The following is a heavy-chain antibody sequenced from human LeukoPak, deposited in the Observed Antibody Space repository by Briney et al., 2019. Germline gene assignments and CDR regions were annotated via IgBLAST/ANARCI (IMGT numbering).Heavy chain of an antibody. Sequence: GGSLRLSCAASGFTFSSYEMNWVRQASGKGLEWVSYISSSGSTIYYADSVKGRFTISRDNAKNSLYLQMNSLRAEDTAVYYCAELGITMIGGVWGKGTTVTVSS. J-gene: IGHJ6*04. CDR1: GFTFSSYE. V-gene: IGHV3-48*03. CDR3: AELGITMIGGV. D-gene: IGHD3-10*02. CDR2: ISSSGSTI.